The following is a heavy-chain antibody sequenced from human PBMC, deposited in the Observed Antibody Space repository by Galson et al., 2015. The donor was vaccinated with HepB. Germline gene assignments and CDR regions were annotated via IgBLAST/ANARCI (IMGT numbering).Heavy chain of an antibody. Sequence: LSLTCTVSSDSVTATNSYWGWIRQPPGRGLELIGTIYYSGRTDYNPSLKNRVTISMDTSKNEFSLRLSSVAAADTAVYYCARGSWPFIYWGHGILVTVSS. J-gene: IGHJ4*01. CDR2: IYYSGRT. V-gene: IGHV4-39*01. CDR1: SDSVTATNSY. CDR3: ARGSWPFIY.